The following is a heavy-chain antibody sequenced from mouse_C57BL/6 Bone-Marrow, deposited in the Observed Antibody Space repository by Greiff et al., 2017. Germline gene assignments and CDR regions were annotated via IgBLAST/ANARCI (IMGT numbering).Heavy chain of an antibody. Sequence: VQLQQSGPELVKPGASVKISCKASGYTFTDYYMNWVKQSHGKSLEWIGDINPNNGGTSYNQKFKGKATLTVDKSSSTAYMELRSLTSEDSAVYYCARSGWLRYAMDYWGQGTSVTVSS. V-gene: IGHV1-26*01. CDR3: ARSGWLRYAMDY. D-gene: IGHD2-2*01. J-gene: IGHJ4*01. CDR1: GYTFTDYY. CDR2: INPNNGGT.